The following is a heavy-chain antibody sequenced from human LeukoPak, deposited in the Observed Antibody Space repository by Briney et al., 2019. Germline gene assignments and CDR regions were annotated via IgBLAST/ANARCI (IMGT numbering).Heavy chain of an antibody. D-gene: IGHD1-26*01. V-gene: IGHV1-8*01. J-gene: IGHJ4*02. CDR3: ARRKINSGSYEGGY. CDR2: MNPNSGNT. Sequence: GASVKVSCKASGNTFTSYDINWVRQATGQGLEWMGWMNPNSGNTGYAQKFQGRVTMTRNTSLSTAYMELSNLTSGDTAVYYCARRKINSGSYEGGYWGQGTLVTVSS. CDR1: GNTFTSYD.